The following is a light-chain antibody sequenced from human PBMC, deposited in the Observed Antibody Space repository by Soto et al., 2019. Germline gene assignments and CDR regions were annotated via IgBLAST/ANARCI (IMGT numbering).Light chain of an antibody. CDR1: SNDVGGYNY. Sequence: QSALTQPASVSGSPGQSVTISCTGTSNDVGGYNYVSWYQQHPGKAPKLVIYEVSHRPSEISGRFSGSKSGNTASLTISGLQVDDEADYFCSSYTTSSPYVFGAGTKLTVL. V-gene: IGLV2-14*01. CDR3: SSYTTSSPYV. CDR2: EVS. J-gene: IGLJ1*01.